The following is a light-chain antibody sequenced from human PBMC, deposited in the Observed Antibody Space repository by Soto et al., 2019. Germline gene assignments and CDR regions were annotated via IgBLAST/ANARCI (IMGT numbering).Light chain of an antibody. CDR2: EVS. Sequence: QSALTQPASVSGSPGQSITISCTGTSSDVGGYDYVSWYQQHPGKAPQLMIYEVSNRPSGVSNRFSGSKSDNTASLTISGLQAEDEADYYCSSYTSRSTVIFGGGTKLTVL. CDR1: SSDVGGYDY. J-gene: IGLJ2*01. CDR3: SSYTSRSTVI. V-gene: IGLV2-14*01.